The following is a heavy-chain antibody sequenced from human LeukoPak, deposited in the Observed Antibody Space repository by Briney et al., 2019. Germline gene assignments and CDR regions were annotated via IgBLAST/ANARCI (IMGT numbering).Heavy chain of an antibody. CDR1: GDTFKKYS. CDR2: IIPMFSTA. V-gene: IGHV1-69*05. CDR3: ASKRPPNAYSGSQYYMDV. Sequence: SVKVSCKASGDTFKKYSISWVRQAPGQGLEWMGRIIPMFSTANYAQKFQGRVTITTDESTSTNYMQLSGLGSEDTAVYYSASKRPPNAYSGSQYYMDVWGKGTTITVS. J-gene: IGHJ6*03. D-gene: IGHD1-26*01.